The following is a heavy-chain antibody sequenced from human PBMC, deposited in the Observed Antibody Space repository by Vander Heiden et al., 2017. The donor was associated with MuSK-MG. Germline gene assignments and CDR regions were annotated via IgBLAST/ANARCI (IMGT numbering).Heavy chain of an antibody. J-gene: IGHJ3*02. CDR2: ISYDGSNK. Sequence: QVQLLESGGGVVQPGTYLRLYCAASGFTFTRYGMHWVRQAAGKGLGWVAVISYDGSNKYYAASVKDRFTISSDNSKNTLYLQMNSLRAEDTAVYYGAETFCGGDCYSGARDAFDIWGQGTMVTVSS. D-gene: IGHD2-21*01. CDR1: GFTFTRYG. CDR3: AETFCGGDCYSGARDAFDI. V-gene: IGHV3-30*18.